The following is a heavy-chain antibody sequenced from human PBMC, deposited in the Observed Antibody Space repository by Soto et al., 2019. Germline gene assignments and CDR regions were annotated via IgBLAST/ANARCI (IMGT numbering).Heavy chain of an antibody. V-gene: IGHV1-69*06. CDR1: GGTFSSYA. Sequence: SVKVSCKASGGTFSSYAISWVRQAPGQGLEWMGGIIPIFGTANYAQKFQGRVTITADKSTGTAYMELSSLRSEDTAVYYCARVGSLPYGMDVWGQGTTVTVSS. D-gene: IGHD3-16*01. CDR2: IIPIFGTA. J-gene: IGHJ6*02. CDR3: ARVGSLPYGMDV.